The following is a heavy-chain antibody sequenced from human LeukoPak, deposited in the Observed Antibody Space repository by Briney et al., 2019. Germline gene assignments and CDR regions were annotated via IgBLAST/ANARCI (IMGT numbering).Heavy chain of an antibody. CDR1: GFTFSRYG. J-gene: IGHJ6*02. V-gene: IGHV3-23*01. CDR3: ARAISPRRQQLPPYYYYYGMDV. Sequence: GGSLRLSCVASGFTFSRYGMSWVRQAPGKGLEWVSAIVGSGGSTNYADSVKGRFTISRDNSKNTLYLQMNSLRAEDTAVYYCARAISPRRQQLPPYYYYYGMDVWGQGTTVTVSS. D-gene: IGHD6-13*01. CDR2: IVGSGGST.